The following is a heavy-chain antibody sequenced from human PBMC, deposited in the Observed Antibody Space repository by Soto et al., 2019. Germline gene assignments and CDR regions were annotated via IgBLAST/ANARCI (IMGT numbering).Heavy chain of an antibody. CDR3: ATLPTHIVVVVAATPL. Sequence: PSETLSLTCTVSGGSISSSSYYWGWIRQPPGKGLEWIGSIYYSGSTYYNPSLKSRVTISVDTSKNQFSLKLSSVTAADTAVYYCATLPTHIVVVVAATPLWGQGTLVTVSS. CDR2: IYYSGST. V-gene: IGHV4-39*01. J-gene: IGHJ4*02. D-gene: IGHD2-15*01. CDR1: GGSISSSSYY.